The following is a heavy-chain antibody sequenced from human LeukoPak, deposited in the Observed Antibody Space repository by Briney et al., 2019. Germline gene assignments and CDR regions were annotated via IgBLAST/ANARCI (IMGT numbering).Heavy chain of an antibody. CDR1: GFTFSGYG. Sequence: PGGSLRLSCAASGFTFSGYGIHWVRQAPGKGLEWVSFIRSDGSVKYYADSVRGRFTISRDNSKNTLYLQMNSLRAEDTAVYYCAKDEAVAGVDFDYWGQGTLVTVSS. J-gene: IGHJ4*02. CDR2: IRSDGSVK. CDR3: AKDEAVAGVDFDY. V-gene: IGHV3-30*02. D-gene: IGHD6-13*01.